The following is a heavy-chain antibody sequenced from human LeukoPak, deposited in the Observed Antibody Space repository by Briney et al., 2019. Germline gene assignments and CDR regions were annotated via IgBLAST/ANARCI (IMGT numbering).Heavy chain of an antibody. CDR2: IYYSGST. Sequence: SETLSLTCAVSGASINSYFWSWIRQPPGKGLEYIGYIYYSGSTNYNPSLKSRVTISVDTSKNQFSLKLSSVTAADTAVYYCARGLMYQGYGMDVWGQGTTVTVSS. V-gene: IGHV4-59*01. CDR3: ARGLMYQGYGMDV. J-gene: IGHJ6*02. CDR1: GASINSYF. D-gene: IGHD2-8*01.